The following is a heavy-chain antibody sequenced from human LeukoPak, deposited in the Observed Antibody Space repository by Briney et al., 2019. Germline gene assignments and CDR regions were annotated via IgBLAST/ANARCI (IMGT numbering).Heavy chain of an antibody. D-gene: IGHD3-10*01. J-gene: IGHJ4*02. CDR2: IYHSGST. CDR3: ARARGAASSYYFDY. V-gene: IGHV4-30-2*01. Sequence: SQTLSLTCTVSGGSISSGGYYWSWIRQPPGKGLEWIGYIYHSGSTYYNPSLKSRVTISVDRSKNQFSLKLSSVTAADTAVYYCARARGAASSYYFDYWGQGTLVTVSS. CDR1: GGSISSGGYY.